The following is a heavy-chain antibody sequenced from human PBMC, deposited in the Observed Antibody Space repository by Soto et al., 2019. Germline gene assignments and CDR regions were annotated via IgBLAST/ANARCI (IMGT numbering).Heavy chain of an antibody. D-gene: IGHD3-10*01. J-gene: IGHJ5*02. CDR2: IYYSGST. CDR3: ARGEASMVRGVSNWFDP. CDR1: SGSISSYY. Sequence: SETHSLTCTVSSGSISSYYWSWIRQPPGKGLEWIGYIYYSGSTYYNPSLKSRVTISEDTSKNQFSLKLSSVTAADTAVYYCARGEASMVRGVSNWFDPWGQGTLVTVSS. V-gene: IGHV4-59*12.